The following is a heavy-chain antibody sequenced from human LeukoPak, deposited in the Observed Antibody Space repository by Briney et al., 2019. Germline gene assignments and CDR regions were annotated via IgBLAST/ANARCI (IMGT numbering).Heavy chain of an antibody. J-gene: IGHJ3*02. CDR3: ARGDYFGSGTSFIDAFDI. V-gene: IGHV3-7*01. D-gene: IGHD3-10*01. CDR2: IKQYGSEK. Sequence: PGGSLRLSCAASGFTFSNYWMSWVRQAPGKGLEWVANIKQYGSEKYYVDSVKGRFTISRDNAKNSLYLQMNSLRAEDTAMYCCARGDYFGSGTSFIDAFDIWGQGTMVTVS. CDR1: GFTFSNYW.